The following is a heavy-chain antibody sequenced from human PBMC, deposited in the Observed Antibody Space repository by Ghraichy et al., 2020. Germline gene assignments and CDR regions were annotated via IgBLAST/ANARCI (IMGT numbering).Heavy chain of an antibody. V-gene: IGHV4-34*01. CDR1: GGSFSGYY. J-gene: IGHJ4*02. CDR2: INHSGST. D-gene: IGHD3-10*01. CDR3: ARLRYYYGSGSG. Sequence: SETLSLTCAVYGGSFSGYYWSWIRQPPGKGLEWIGEINHSGSTNYNPSLKSRVTISVDTSKNQFSLKLSSVTAADTAVYYCARLRYYYGSGSGWGQGTLVIVSS.